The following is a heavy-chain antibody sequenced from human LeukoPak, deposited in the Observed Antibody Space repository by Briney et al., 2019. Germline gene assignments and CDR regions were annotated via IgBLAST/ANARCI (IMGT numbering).Heavy chain of an antibody. J-gene: IGHJ6*01. V-gene: IGHV3-21*05. CDR1: GFTFSSYS. CDR2: ISSGSGSRI. CDR3: ARVGESGYSSAWEGFYYSAIDV. D-gene: IGHD6-19*01. Sequence: GGSLRLSCAASGFTFSSYSMNWVRHAPGRGLEGVSYISSGSGSRIYYAASVRGRSTISKDNANKSFYQQMDSLGAEDTAVYYCARVGESGYSSAWEGFYYSAIDVWGEGTTVTVSS.